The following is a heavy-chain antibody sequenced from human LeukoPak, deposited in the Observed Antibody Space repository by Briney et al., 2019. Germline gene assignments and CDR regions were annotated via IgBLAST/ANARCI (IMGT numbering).Heavy chain of an antibody. D-gene: IGHD3-3*01. Sequence: ASVKVSCKASGYTFTGYYMHWVRQAPGQGLEWMGWINPNSGGTNYAQKFQGRVTMTRDTSISTAYMELSSLRSDDTAVYYCARGGFVEWLLSNGMDVWGQGTTVTVSS. V-gene: IGHV1-2*02. J-gene: IGHJ6*02. CDR3: ARGGFVEWLLSNGMDV. CDR2: INPNSGGT. CDR1: GYTFTGYY.